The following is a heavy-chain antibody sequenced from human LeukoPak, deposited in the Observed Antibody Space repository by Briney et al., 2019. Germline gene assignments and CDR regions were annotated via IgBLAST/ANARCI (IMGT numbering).Heavy chain of an antibody. Sequence: SETLSLTCTVSGGFISSSSYYWGWIRQPPGKGLEWIGSIYYSGSTYYNPSLKSRVTISVDTSKNQFSLKLSSVTAADTAVYYCASHCSSTSCLFDYWGQGTLVTVSS. D-gene: IGHD2-2*01. J-gene: IGHJ4*02. CDR1: GGFISSSSYY. CDR2: IYYSGST. CDR3: ASHCSSTSCLFDY. V-gene: IGHV4-39*01.